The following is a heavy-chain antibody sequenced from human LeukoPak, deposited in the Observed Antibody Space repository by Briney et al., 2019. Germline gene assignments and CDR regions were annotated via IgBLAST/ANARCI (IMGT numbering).Heavy chain of an antibody. CDR3: ARDRVVRGVIASWFDP. CDR2: IYYSGST. Sequence: SETLSLTCTVSGGSISSYYWSWIRQPPGKGLEWIGYIYYSGSTYYNPSLKSRVTISVDTSKNQFSLKLSSVTAADTAVYYCARDRVVRGVIASWFDPWGQGTLVTVS. V-gene: IGHV4-59*12. J-gene: IGHJ5*02. D-gene: IGHD3-10*01. CDR1: GGSISSYY.